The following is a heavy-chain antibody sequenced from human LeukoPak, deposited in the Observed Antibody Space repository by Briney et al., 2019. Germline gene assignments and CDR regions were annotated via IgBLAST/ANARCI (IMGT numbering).Heavy chain of an antibody. CDR2: IKPDGGQK. J-gene: IGHJ4*02. Sequence: PGGSLRLSCSGSGFTFCTYWMSWVRQAPGKGLEWVANIKPDGGQKYYVDSVKGRFTISRDNAKNSLYLQMDNLRAEDTAVYFCARDRESNWYPFLDCWGQGTLVTVSS. V-gene: IGHV3-7*03. D-gene: IGHD1-20*01. CDR1: GFTFCTYW. CDR3: ARDRESNWYPFLDC.